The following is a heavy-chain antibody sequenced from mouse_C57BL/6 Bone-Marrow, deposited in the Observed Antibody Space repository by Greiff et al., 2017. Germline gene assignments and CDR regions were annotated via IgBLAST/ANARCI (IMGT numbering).Heavy chain of an antibody. Sequence: VKLMESGAELVKPGASVKISCKASGYAFSGYWMNWVKLRPGKGLEWIGRIYPGDGDTNYNGKFKGKATLTADKSSSTAYMKLSSMTSDDSAVYFCARGAYWGQGPLVIVSA. CDR2: IYPGDGDT. J-gene: IGHJ3*01. V-gene: IGHV1-80*01. CDR3: ARGAY. CDR1: GYAFSGYW.